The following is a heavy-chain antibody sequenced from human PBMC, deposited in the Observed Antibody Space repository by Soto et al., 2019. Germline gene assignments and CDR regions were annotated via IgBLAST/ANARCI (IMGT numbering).Heavy chain of an antibody. CDR2: ISAYNGNT. D-gene: IGHD2-15*01. V-gene: IGHV1-18*04. J-gene: IGHJ5*02. Sequence: GASVKVSCKASGYTFTSYGISWVRQAPGQGLEWMGWISAYNGNTNHAQKLQGRVTMTTDTSTSTAYMELRSLRSDDTAVYYCARDSGIVVVVAAHTPINWFDPWGQGTLVTVSS. CDR1: GYTFTSYG. CDR3: ARDSGIVVVVAAHTPINWFDP.